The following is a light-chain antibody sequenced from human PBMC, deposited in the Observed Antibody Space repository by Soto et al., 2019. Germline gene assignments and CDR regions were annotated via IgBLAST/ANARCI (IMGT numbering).Light chain of an antibody. Sequence: DIQMTQYRSTLSATAGDRVTITCRASQSISAWLAWYQKKPGKAPKLLIYDASNLASAVPSRFSGSGSGTEFTLTISNLQPADFATYYCQQYENYWTFGQGSKVDIQ. CDR3: QQYENYWT. J-gene: IGKJ1*01. CDR2: DAS. V-gene: IGKV1-5*01. CDR1: QSISAW.